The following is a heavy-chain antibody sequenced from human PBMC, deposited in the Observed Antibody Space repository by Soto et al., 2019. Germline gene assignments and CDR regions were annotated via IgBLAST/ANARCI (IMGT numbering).Heavy chain of an antibody. CDR1: GGSISSGDYY. D-gene: IGHD4-17*01. J-gene: IGHJ4*02. V-gene: IGHV4-30-4*01. CDR3: ARGVNYGDYVLGFDY. CDR2: IYYSGST. Sequence: LSLTCTVSGGSISSGDYYWSWIRQPPGKGLEWIGYIYYSGSTYYNPSLKSRVTISVDTSKSQFSLKLSSVTAADTAVYYCARGVNYGDYVLGFDYWGQGTLVTVSS.